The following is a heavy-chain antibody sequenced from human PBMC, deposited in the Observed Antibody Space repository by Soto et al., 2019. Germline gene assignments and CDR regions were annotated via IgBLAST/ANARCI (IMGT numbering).Heavy chain of an antibody. CDR1: GYTFTSYA. D-gene: IGHD2-8*01. CDR2: IYLGDGNT. J-gene: IGHJ4*02. V-gene: IGHV1-3*01. Sequence: ASVKVSCKTSGYTFTSYALHWVRQAPGERLEWMGWIYLGDGNTETKYPQKFQGRVTISRDTSATTVYMELTSLRPEDTAVYYCARDPKANWAPFDYWGKGTLATV. CDR3: ARDPKANWAPFDY.